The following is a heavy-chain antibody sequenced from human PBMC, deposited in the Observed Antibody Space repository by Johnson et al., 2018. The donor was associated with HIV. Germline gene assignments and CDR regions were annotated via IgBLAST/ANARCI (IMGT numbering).Heavy chain of an antibody. CDR2: ISYDGSNK. Sequence: QVQLVESGGGVVQPGRSLRLSCVASGFTFSSYGIHWVRQAPGKGLEWVAIISYDGSNKYYADSVKGRFTISRDNSKNTLYLQMNSLRAEDTAVYYCARGAPDYYDMPKNAFDIWGQGTMVTVSS. CDR1: GFTFSSYG. CDR3: ARGAPDYYDMPKNAFDI. V-gene: IGHV3-30*03. D-gene: IGHD3-22*01. J-gene: IGHJ3*02.